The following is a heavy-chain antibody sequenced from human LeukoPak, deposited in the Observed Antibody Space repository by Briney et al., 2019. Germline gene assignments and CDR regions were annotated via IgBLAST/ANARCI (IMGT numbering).Heavy chain of an antibody. CDR2: IYYSGST. CDR1: GGSISSYY. V-gene: IGHV4-59*01. J-gene: IGHJ6*03. CDR3: ARCWLGGYSYVPQRPLYMDV. D-gene: IGHD5-18*01. Sequence: SETLSLTCTVSGGSISSYYWSWIRQPPGKGLEWIGYIYYSGSTNYNPSLKSRVTISVDTSKNQFSLKLSSVTAADTAMYYCARCWLGGYSYVPQRPLYMDVWGKGTTVTVSS.